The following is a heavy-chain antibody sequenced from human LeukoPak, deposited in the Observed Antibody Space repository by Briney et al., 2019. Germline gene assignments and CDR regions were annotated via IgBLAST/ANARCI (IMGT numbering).Heavy chain of an antibody. J-gene: IGHJ2*01. CDR1: GFTFSSYA. CDR3: AKERWYFDL. CDR2: ISYDGSNK. Sequence: GRSLRLSCAASGFTFSSYAMHWVRQAPGKGLEWVAVISYDGSNKYYADSVKGRFTISRDNSKNTLYVQMNSLRAEDTAVYYCAKERWYFDLWGRGTLVTVSS. V-gene: IGHV3-30-3*01.